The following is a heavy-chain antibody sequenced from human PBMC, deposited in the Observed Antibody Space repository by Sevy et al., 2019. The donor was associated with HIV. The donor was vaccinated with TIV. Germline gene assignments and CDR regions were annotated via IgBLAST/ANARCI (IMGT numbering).Heavy chain of an antibody. Sequence: VGSLRLSCAASGFTFSDYYMSWIRQAPGKGLEWVSYISSSGSTIYYADSVKGRFTISRDNAKNSLYLQMNSLRAEDTAVYYCAREGLLWFGEFYPFDPWGQGTLVTVSS. D-gene: IGHD3-10*01. J-gene: IGHJ5*02. CDR1: GFTFSDYY. V-gene: IGHV3-11*01. CDR3: AREGLLWFGEFYPFDP. CDR2: ISSSGSTI.